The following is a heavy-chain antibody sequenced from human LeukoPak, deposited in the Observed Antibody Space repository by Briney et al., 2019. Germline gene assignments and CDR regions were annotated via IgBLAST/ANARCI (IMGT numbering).Heavy chain of an antibody. CDR2: ISSSGTYT. CDR1: GFTFNDYY. J-gene: IGHJ6*04. V-gene: IGHV3-11*06. D-gene: IGHD2-15*01. Sequence: GGSLRLPCAASGFTFNDYYMSWIRQAPGKGLEWVSYISSSGTYTNYVDSVKGRFTISRDNAKNSLYLQMNSLRAEDTAVYFCASCSSCYEYYYYGMDVWGKGTTVTVSS. CDR3: ASCSSCYEYYYYGMDV.